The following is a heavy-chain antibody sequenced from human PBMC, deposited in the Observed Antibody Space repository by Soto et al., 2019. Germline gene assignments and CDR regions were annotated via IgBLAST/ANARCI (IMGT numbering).Heavy chain of an antibody. Sequence: GGSLRLSCAASGFTFSSYAMSWVRQAPGKGLEWVSAISGSGGSTYYADSVKGRFTISRDNSKNTLYLQMNSLRAEDTAVYYCAKDITIFGVVTYYFDYWGQGTLVTVSS. V-gene: IGHV3-23*01. CDR1: GFTFSSYA. CDR2: ISGSGGST. J-gene: IGHJ4*02. CDR3: AKDITIFGVVTYYFDY. D-gene: IGHD3-3*01.